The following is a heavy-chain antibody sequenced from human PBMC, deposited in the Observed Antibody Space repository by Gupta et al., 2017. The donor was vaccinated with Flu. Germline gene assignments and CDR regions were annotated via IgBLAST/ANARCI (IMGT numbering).Heavy chain of an antibody. CDR2: INHSGST. V-gene: IGHV4-34*01. CDR1: GGSFSGYS. J-gene: IGHJ5*02. CDR3: ARGGYSYGLANNWFDP. D-gene: IGHD5-18*01. Sequence: QVQLQQWGAGLLKPSETLSLTCAVYGGSFSGYSWSWIRQPPGKGLEWIGEINHSGSTNYNPSLKSRVTISVDTSKNQFSLKLSSVTAADTAVYYCARGGYSYGLANNWFDPWGQGTLVTVSS.